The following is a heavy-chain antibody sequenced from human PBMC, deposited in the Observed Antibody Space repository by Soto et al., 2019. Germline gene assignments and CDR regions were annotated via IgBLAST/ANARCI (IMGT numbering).Heavy chain of an antibody. D-gene: IGHD2-2*01. V-gene: IGHV3-23*01. CDR1: GFTFINYA. CDR3: ARKVLGSTSRPDWWYFDI. CDR2: ISGGGDKT. J-gene: IGHJ2*01. Sequence: EVQLLESGGGLVQPGGSLRLSCVGSGFTFINYAMNWVRQTPGKGLEWVSTISGGGDKTFDADTVKGRFTNSRDNSKNAVNLKMNSLRADDTAVYYCARKVLGSTSRPDWWYFDIWGRGTMVTVSS.